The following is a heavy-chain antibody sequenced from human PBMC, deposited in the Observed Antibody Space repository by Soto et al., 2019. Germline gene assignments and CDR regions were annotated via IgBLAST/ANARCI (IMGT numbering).Heavy chain of an antibody. J-gene: IGHJ4*02. CDR2: IYYSGST. Sequence: SETLSLTCTVSGGSVSSGSYYWSWIRQPPGKGLEWIGYIYYSGSTNYNPSLKSRVTISVDTSKNQFSLKLSSVTAADTAVYYCASEAVTTYRLDYWGQGTLVTVSS. V-gene: IGHV4-61*01. D-gene: IGHD4-17*01. CDR3: ASEAVTTYRLDY. CDR1: GGSVSSGSYY.